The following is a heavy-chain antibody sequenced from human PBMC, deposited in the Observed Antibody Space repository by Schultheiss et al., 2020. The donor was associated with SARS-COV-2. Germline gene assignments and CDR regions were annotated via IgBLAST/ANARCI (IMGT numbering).Heavy chain of an antibody. J-gene: IGHJ6*02. CDR3: ASHPRRLDYYYGMDV. CDR1: GGTFSSYA. Sequence: ASVKVSCKASGGTFSSYAISWVRQAPGQGLEWMGWINPNSGGTNYAQKFQGRVTMTRNTSISTAYMELSSLRSEDTAVYYCASHPRRLDYYYGMDVWGQGTTVTVSS. CDR2: INPNSGGT. V-gene: IGHV1-8*02.